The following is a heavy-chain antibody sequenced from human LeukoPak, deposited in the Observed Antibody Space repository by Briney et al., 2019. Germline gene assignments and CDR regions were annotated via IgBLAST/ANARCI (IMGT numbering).Heavy chain of an antibody. Sequence: PSETLSLTCAVYGGSFSGYYWSWIRQPPGKGLEWIGEINHSGSTNYNPSLKSRVTISVDTSKNQFSLKLSSVTAADTAVYYCARGNDRHTPSERGDCSGGSCSTETYYFDYWGQGTLVTVSS. CDR3: ARGNDRHTPSERGDCSGGSCSTETYYFDY. CDR2: INHSGST. D-gene: IGHD2-15*01. CDR1: GGSFSGYY. V-gene: IGHV4-34*01. J-gene: IGHJ4*02.